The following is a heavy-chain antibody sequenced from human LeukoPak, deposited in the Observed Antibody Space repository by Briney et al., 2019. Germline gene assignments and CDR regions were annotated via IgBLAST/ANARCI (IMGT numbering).Heavy chain of an antibody. CDR1: GYSFTSYW. CDR3: ARHSAQRGNNDY. V-gene: IGHV5-51*01. Sequence: GESLRISCKGSGYSFTSYWIAWVRQMPGKGLEWMGIIYPGDSATRYSPSFQGQVTISADKSISTAFLQWSSLKASDTAIYYCARHSAQRGNNDYWGQGILVTVSS. CDR2: IYPGDSAT. D-gene: IGHD1-26*01. J-gene: IGHJ4*02.